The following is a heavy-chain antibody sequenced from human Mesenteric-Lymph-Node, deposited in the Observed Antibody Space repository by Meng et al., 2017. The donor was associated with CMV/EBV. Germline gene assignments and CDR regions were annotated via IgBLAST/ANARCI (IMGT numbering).Heavy chain of an antibody. Sequence: SGGSISSGDYYWSWLRQPPGKGLEWIGYIYYSGSTYYNPSLKSRVTISVDTSKNQFSLKLSSVTAADTAVYYCARTPYSYGPYYFDYWGQGTLVTVSS. CDR2: IYYSGST. CDR3: ARTPYSYGPYYFDY. D-gene: IGHD5-18*01. CDR1: GGSISSGDYY. V-gene: IGHV4-30-4*08. J-gene: IGHJ4*02.